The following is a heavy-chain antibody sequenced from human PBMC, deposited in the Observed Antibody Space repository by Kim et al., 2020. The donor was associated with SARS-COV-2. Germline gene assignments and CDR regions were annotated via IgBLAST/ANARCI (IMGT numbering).Heavy chain of an antibody. CDR2: VIPVFGTS. Sequence: SVKVSCKAFGDTFRRYAISWVRQAPGQGLEWMGGVIPVFGTSNYAQKFQGRVTIVAYESTSTAYMELSSLTSEDTAMYFCARWGGDSPYYYYGMDVWGQGTTVTVS. V-gene: IGHV1-69*13. CDR1: GDTFRRYA. CDR3: ARWGGDSPYYYYGMDV. J-gene: IGHJ6*02. D-gene: IGHD2-21*02.